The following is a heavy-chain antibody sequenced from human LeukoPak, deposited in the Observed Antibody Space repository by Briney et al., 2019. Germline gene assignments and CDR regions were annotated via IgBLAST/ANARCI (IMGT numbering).Heavy chain of an antibody. D-gene: IGHD3-22*01. V-gene: IGHV1-69*06. CDR3: ARDQWDSSGYYSHYYYMDV. CDR2: IIPIFGTA. CDR1: GGTFSSYA. Sequence: SVKVSCKASGGTFSSYAISWVRQAPGQGLEWMGGIIPIFGTANYAQKFQGRVTITADKSTSTAYMELSSLRSEDTAVYYCARDQWDSSGYYSHYYYMDVWGKGTTVTVSS. J-gene: IGHJ6*03.